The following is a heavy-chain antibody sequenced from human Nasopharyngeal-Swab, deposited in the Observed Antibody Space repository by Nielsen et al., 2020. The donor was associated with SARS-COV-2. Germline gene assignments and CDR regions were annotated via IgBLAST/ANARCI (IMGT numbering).Heavy chain of an antibody. J-gene: IGHJ4*02. CDR2: IIPIFGTA. CDR1: GGTFSSYA. CDR3: ARESSIDSGYYGGVWDY. Sequence: SVKVSCKASGGTFSSYAISWVRQAPGQGLEWMGGIIPIFGTANYAQKFQGRVTITADKSTSTAYMELSSLRSEDTAVYYCARESSIDSGYYGGVWDYWGQGTLVTVSS. V-gene: IGHV1-69*06. D-gene: IGHD5-12*01.